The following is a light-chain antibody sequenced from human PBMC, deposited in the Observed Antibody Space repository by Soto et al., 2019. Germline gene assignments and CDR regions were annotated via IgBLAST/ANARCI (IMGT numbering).Light chain of an antibody. CDR2: GAS. CDR1: QSVGSY. V-gene: IGKV3-15*01. J-gene: IGKJ1*01. Sequence: EIVMTQSPATLSVSPGEGATLSCRASQSVGSYLAWYQQKPGQAPRLPIYGASTGATGIPARFSGSGSGTDFTLTISSLQSEDFAVYYCQQYNNWPWTFGQGTKVDIK. CDR3: QQYNNWPWT.